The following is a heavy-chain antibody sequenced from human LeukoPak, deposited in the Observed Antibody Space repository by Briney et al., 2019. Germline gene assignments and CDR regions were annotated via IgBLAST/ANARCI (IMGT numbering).Heavy chain of an antibody. V-gene: IGHV3-9*01. CDR1: GFTFDDYA. CDR2: ISWNSGSI. CDR3: AKGGGWSPAVLFDY. Sequence: GRSLRLSCAASGFTFDDYAMHWVRQAPGKGLEWVSGISWNSGSIGYADSVKGRFTISRDNAKNSLYLQMNSLRAEDTAVYYCAKGGGWSPAVLFDYWGQGTLVTVSS. D-gene: IGHD6-19*01. J-gene: IGHJ4*02.